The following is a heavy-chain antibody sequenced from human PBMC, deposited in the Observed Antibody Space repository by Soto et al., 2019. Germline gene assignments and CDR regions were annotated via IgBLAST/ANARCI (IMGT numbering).Heavy chain of an antibody. CDR1: GDSVSSTSAA. CDR2: TYYRSKWYS. Sequence: SQTLSLTFAISGDSVSSTSAAWSWIRQSPSRGLEWLGRTYYRSKWYSDYAVSVKSRITINPDTSKNQFSLQLNSVTPEDTAVYYCARGSYYSGWVWGQGPMVTV. CDR3: ARGSYYSGWV. V-gene: IGHV6-1*01. J-gene: IGHJ4*02. D-gene: IGHD6-19*01.